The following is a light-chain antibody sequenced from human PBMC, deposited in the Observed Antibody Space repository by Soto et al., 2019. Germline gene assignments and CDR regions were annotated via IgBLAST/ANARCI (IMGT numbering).Light chain of an antibody. CDR3: QQYVTSGT. CDR1: QSVSNNY. V-gene: IGKV3-20*01. CDR2: GAS. Sequence: EMVWTRSPGTLSVSAGERATLSCRASQSVSNNYLAWYQQKPGQAPRLLIYGASNRATGIPDRFSGSGSGTDFTLNISRLEAEDVAVYYCQQYVTSGTFGQGTKVDIK. J-gene: IGKJ1*01.